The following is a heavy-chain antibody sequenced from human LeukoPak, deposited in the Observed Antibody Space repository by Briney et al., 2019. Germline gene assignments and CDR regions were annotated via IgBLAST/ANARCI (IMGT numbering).Heavy chain of an antibody. J-gene: IGHJ6*02. CDR2: ISAYNGNT. CDR3: AREIERYCSSTSCYTYYYYGMDV. D-gene: IGHD2-2*02. Sequence: ASVKVSCKASGYTFTNYGISWVRQAPGQGLEWMGWISAYNGNTNYAQKLQGRVTMTTDTSTSTAYMELRSLRSDDTAVYYCAREIERYCSSTSCYTYYYYGMDVWGQGTTVTVSS. CDR1: GYTFTNYG. V-gene: IGHV1-18*01.